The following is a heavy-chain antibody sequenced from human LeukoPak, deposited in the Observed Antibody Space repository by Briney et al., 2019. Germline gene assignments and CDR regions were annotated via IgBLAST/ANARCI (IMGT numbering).Heavy chain of an antibody. Sequence: SETLSLTCAVYGGSFSGYYWSWIRQPPGKGLEWIGEINHSGSTNYNPSLKSRVTISVDTSKNQFSLKLSSVTAADTAVYYCARGPPRYSYGPDFYYWGQGTLVTVSS. CDR2: INHSGST. V-gene: IGHV4-34*01. CDR1: GGSFSGYY. D-gene: IGHD5-18*01. J-gene: IGHJ4*02. CDR3: ARGPPRYSYGPDFYY.